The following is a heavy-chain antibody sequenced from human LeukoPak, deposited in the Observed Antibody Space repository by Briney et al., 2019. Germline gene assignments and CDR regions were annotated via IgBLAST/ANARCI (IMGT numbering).Heavy chain of an antibody. CDR1: VFDSSRVS. CDR2: ISSSGSYK. CDR3: ARGMIRGALVCVDF. Sequence: GGSLRLSCAPSVFDSSRVSMHWSCQAPGKGLEWVSSISSSGSYKYYADSLKGRLTISRDNAGDSVFLLLESLTVEDTAVYYCARGMIRGALVCVDFGGLGSLVTVSS. J-gene: IGHJ4*02. D-gene: IGHD3-10*01. V-gene: IGHV3-21*01.